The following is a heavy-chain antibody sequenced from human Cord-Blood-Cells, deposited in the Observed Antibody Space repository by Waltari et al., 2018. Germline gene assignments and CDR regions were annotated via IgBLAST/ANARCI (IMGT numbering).Heavy chain of an antibody. CDR2: MSGSGGST. D-gene: IGHD1-26*01. Sequence: EVQLLESGGGLVQPGGSLRLSCAASGFTFSSYAMSWVRQAPGKGLEWVSAMSGSGGSTYYADSVKGRFTISRDNSKNTLYLQMNSLRAEDTAVYYCAKMQYGAGSFDYWGQGTLVTVSS. CDR1: GFTFSSYA. CDR3: AKMQYGAGSFDY. V-gene: IGHV3-23*01. J-gene: IGHJ4*02.